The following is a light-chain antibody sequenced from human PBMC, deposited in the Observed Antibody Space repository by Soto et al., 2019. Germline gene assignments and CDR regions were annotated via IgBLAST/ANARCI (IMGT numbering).Light chain of an antibody. J-gene: IGKJ5*01. CDR1: ESVSIS. Sequence: EIVMSQSPATLSVSPGEGATLSCRASESVSISLAWYQQKPGQAPRLLIYGASSRATGIPDRFSGSGSGTDFTLTISRLEPEDFAVYYCQQYGSSPLITFGQGTRLQIK. V-gene: IGKV3-20*01. CDR2: GAS. CDR3: QQYGSSPLIT.